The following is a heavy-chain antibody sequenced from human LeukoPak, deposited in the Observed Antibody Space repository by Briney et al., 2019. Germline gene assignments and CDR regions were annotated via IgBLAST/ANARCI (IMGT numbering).Heavy chain of an antibody. CDR1: GFTFSSYW. CDR3: ARDPEDYYDSSAYYDGFDM. D-gene: IGHD3-22*01. J-gene: IGHJ3*02. Sequence: GSPRLSCAASGFTFSSYWMSWVRQAPGKGLEWVANIKHDGSVQYCVDSVKGRFTISRDNAKNSLYLQMNSLRAEDTAVYYCARDPEDYYDSSAYYDGFDMWGQGTMVTVSS. CDR2: IKHDGSVQ. V-gene: IGHV3-7*01.